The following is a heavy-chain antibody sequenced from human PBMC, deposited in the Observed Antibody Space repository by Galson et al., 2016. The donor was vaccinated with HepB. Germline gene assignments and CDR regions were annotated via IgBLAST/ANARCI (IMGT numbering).Heavy chain of an antibody. V-gene: IGHV1-46*02. CDR2: IKPSGGNT. J-gene: IGHJ4*02. D-gene: IGHD1-14*01. Sequence: SCKASGYTFNAYNMHWVRQAPGQGLEWMGIIKPSGGNTIYAQKFQDRITMTRDTPTSTVYMELISLRSEDTAVYYCARELDHSFYFDYWGQGTLLTVSS. CDR3: ARELDHSFYFDY. CDR1: GYTFNAYN.